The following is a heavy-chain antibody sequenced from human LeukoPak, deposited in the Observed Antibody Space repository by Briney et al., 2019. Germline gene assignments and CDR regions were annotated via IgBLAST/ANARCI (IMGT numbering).Heavy chain of an antibody. CDR2: ISGSGGTT. J-gene: IGHJ4*02. V-gene: IGHV3-23*01. D-gene: IGHD2-21*01. CDR1: GFTFSTYG. Sequence: PXGTLXLXCAASGFTFSTYGMSWVRQAPGKGLEWVSSISGSGGTTYDADSVKGRFTISRDNSKNTLYLQMNSLRAEDTAVYYCAXLWWSASSSVYWGQGTLVTVSS. CDR3: AXLWWSASSSVY.